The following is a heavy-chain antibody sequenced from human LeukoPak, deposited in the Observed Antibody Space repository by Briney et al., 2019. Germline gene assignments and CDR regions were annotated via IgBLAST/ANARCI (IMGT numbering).Heavy chain of an antibody. D-gene: IGHD5-24*01. CDR2: IKQDGSKK. J-gene: IGHJ4*02. CDR3: TRVGYIDEGIDY. CDR1: GFTFSNHA. V-gene: IGHV3-7*04. Sequence: GGSLRLSCVASGFTFSNHAMTWVRQAPGKGLEWVANIKQDGSKKSYVDSVKGRFTISRDNAKNSLYLQMNSLRAEDTAIYYCTRVGYIDEGIDYWGQGTLVTVSS.